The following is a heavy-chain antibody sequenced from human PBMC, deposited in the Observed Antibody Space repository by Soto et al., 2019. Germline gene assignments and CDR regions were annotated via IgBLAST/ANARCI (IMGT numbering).Heavy chain of an antibody. V-gene: IGHV1-18*01. CDR2: ISAYNGNT. J-gene: IGHJ4*02. CDR1: GYIFTSYG. D-gene: IGHD3-3*01. Sequence: QFQLVQSGAEVKKPGASVKVSCKASGYIFTSYGISWVRQAPGQGLEWMGWISAYNGNTNYAQKLQGRVTMTTDTSPSKAYMELRSLRSDDTAVYYCARVPHDPFITIFTLSPLYADYWGPGTLVTVSS. CDR3: ARVPHDPFITIFTLSPLYADY.